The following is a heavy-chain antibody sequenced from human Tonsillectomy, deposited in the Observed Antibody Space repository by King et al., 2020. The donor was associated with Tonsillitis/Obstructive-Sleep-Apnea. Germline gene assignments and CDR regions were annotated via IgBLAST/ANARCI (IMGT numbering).Heavy chain of an antibody. Sequence: VQLVESGGGLVKPGGSLRLSCAASGFTFSSAWMSWVRQAPGKGLEWVGRIKSKSDGGTADYAAPVKGRFIISRDDSKNTLFLQMNGLKTDDTAVYYCTTDPWFHYGDYVPQSFDYWGQGTLVTVSS. CDR3: TTDPWFHYGDYVPQSFDY. CDR1: GFTFSSAW. V-gene: IGHV3-15*01. CDR2: IKSKSDGGTA. J-gene: IGHJ4*02. D-gene: IGHD4-17*01.